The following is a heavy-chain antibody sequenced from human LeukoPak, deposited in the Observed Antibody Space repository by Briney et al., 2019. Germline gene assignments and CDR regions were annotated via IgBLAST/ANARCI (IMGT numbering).Heavy chain of an antibody. CDR2: ISYDGSNK. D-gene: IGHD3-22*01. J-gene: IGHJ4*02. V-gene: IGHV3-30-3*01. CDR1: GFTFSYYA. Sequence: PGGSLRLSCAASGFTFSYYAMHWFRQAPGKGLEWVAVISYDGSNKYYADSVKGRFTISRDNSKNTLYLQMDNLRAEDTAMYYCARVAYYYDSSGYPFDYWGQGTLVTVSS. CDR3: ARVAYYYDSSGYPFDY.